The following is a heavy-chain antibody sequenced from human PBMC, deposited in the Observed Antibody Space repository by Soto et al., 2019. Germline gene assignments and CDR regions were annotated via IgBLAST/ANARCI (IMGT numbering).Heavy chain of an antibody. CDR3: VRGPYNYNSRYFDY. Sequence: PSETLSLTCTVSGGPVSSSSFYWSWIRQSPGKGLEWLAEINHSGITNYNPSVESRVSMSVDTSKNQFSLRLYSVTAADTAVYYCVRGPYNYNSRYFDYWGQGTLVTVSS. CDR1: GGPVSSSSFY. V-gene: IGHV4-61*01. D-gene: IGHD1-1*01. J-gene: IGHJ4*02. CDR2: INHSGIT.